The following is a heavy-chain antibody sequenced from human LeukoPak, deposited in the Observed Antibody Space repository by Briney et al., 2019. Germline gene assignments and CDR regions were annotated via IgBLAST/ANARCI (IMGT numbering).Heavy chain of an antibody. CDR1: GFTFSSYS. D-gene: IGHD5-18*01. CDR2: ISSSGSTI. V-gene: IGHV3-48*04. Sequence: GGSLRLSCAASGFTFSSYSMNWVRQAPGKGLGWVSYISSSGSTIDYADSVKGRFTISRDNAKNSLYLQMNSLRAEDTAVYYCSRLRGYSYGYGDYWGQGTLVTVSS. J-gene: IGHJ4*02. CDR3: SRLRGYSYGYGDY.